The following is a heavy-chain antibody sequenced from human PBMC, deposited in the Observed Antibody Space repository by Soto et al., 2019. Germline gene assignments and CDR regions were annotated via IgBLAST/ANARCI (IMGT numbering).Heavy chain of an antibody. Sequence: XDSLTISCKGSGYSFTSYWIGLVRQMPGKGLEWMGIIYPGDSDTRYSPSFQGQVTISADKSISTAYLQWSSLKASDTAMYYCARRGDSSGYWVYWGQGTLVTVSS. CDR3: ARRGDSSGYWVY. CDR1: GYSFTSYW. CDR2: IYPGDSDT. V-gene: IGHV5-51*01. J-gene: IGHJ4*02. D-gene: IGHD3-22*01.